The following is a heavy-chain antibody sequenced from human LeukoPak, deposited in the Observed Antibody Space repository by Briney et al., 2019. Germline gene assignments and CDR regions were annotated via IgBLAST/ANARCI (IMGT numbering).Heavy chain of an antibody. J-gene: IGHJ4*02. CDR2: INHSGST. CDR3: ARSRYYGSGSYYNPKPKEYYFDY. V-gene: IGHV4-34*01. CDR1: GGSFSGYY. D-gene: IGHD3-10*01. Sequence: PSETLSLTCAVYGGSFSGYYWSWIRQPPGKGLEWIGEINHSGSTNYNPSLKSRVTISVDTSKNQFSLKLSSVTAADTAVYYCARSRYYGSGSYYNPKPKEYYFDYWGQGTLVTVSS.